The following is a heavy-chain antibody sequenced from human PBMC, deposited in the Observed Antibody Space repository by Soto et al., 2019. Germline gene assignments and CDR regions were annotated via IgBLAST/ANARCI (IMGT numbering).Heavy chain of an antibody. D-gene: IGHD6-13*01. CDR2: IIPFFQTP. CDR3: ARSRAAAPPRVGMEV. CDR1: GGTFSKYA. V-gene: IGHV1-69*01. J-gene: IGHJ6*02. Sequence: QVQLVQSGAEVKKPGASVKVACKASGGTFSKYAISSVRQAPGQGLEWMGGIIPFFQTPNYAQKYQGRVTITADESTTTAYMEMRSLRSEDTAVYYCARSRAAAPPRVGMEVWGQGTRVTVSS.